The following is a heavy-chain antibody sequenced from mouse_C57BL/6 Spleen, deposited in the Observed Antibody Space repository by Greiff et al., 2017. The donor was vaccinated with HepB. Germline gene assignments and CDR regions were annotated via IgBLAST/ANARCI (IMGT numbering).Heavy chain of an antibody. CDR1: GYAFSSSW. CDR3: ARRSYYYGSSSMDY. J-gene: IGHJ4*01. CDR2: IYPGDGDT. V-gene: IGHV1-82*01. D-gene: IGHD1-1*01. Sequence: VQLQQSGPELVKPGASVKISCKASGYAFSSSWMNWVKQRPGKGLEWIGRIYPGDGDTNYNGKFKGKATLTADKSSSTAYMQLSSLTSEDSAVYFCARRSYYYGSSSMDYWGQGTSVTVSS.